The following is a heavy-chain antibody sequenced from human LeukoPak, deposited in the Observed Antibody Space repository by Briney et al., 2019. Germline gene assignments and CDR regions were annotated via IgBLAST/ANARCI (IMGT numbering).Heavy chain of an antibody. V-gene: IGHV3-7*01. CDR1: GFTFRNYW. CDR2: IKYDGSER. J-gene: IGHJ3*01. D-gene: IGHD3-16*01. Sequence: GGSLRLSCAASGFTFRNYWMSWVRQAPGKGPEWVANIKYDGSERNYVDSVEGRFTISRDNAKISLYLQLNSLRAQDTAVYYCGRIREGGGVDVWGLGTMVIVTS. CDR3: GRIREGGGVDV.